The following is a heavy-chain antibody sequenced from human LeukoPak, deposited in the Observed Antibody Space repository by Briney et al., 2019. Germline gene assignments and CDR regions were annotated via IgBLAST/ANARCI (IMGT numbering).Heavy chain of an antibody. CDR1: GYSFTSYW. CDR3: ARSAAVADPYFDY. J-gene: IGHJ4*02. CDR2: IYPGDSDT. D-gene: IGHD6-19*01. V-gene: IGHV5-51*01. Sequence: GESLKISCKGSGYSFTSYWIGWVRQMPGKGLEWKGIIYPGDSDTRYSPSFQGQVTISADKSISTAYLQWSSLKASDTAMYYCARSAAVADPYFDYWGQGTLVTVSS.